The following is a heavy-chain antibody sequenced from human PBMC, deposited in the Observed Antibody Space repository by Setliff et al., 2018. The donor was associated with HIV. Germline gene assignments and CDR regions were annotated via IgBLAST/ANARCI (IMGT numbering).Heavy chain of an antibody. V-gene: IGHV3-7*04. CDR1: GFTFSRDW. CDR2: IKQDGSKA. CDR3: ARDDSNGNTDAFDI. D-gene: IGHD5-18*01. J-gene: IGHJ3*02. Sequence: GGSLRLSCAAFGFTFSRDWMHWVRQAPGKGLEWVADIKQDGSKAYYMDSVKGRFTISRDNPKNSLYLQMTSLRAEDTAVYYCARDDSNGNTDAFDIWGQGTTVTVSS.